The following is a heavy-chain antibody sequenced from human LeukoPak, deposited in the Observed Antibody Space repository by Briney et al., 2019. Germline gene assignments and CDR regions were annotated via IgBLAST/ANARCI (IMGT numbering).Heavy chain of an antibody. V-gene: IGHV3-23*01. CDR2: ISESGDST. Sequence: GESLRLSCPASGFTFSTYAMSWVRQAAGKGLEWVSAISESGDSTNYADSVKGRFIISRDNSKNTLYLQMNSLRAEDTAIYYCAKTYCGSPSCYLFDYWGQGTLVTVSS. J-gene: IGHJ4*02. CDR3: AKTYCGSPSCYLFDY. CDR1: GFTFSTYA. D-gene: IGHD2-2*01.